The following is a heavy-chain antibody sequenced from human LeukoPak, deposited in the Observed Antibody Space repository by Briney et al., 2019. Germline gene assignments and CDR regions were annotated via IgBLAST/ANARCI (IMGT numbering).Heavy chain of an antibody. J-gene: IGHJ6*02. V-gene: IGHV1-24*01. CDR2: FDPEDGET. CDR1: GFTFTSSA. CDR3: TTCLNGAGQPVAIYYYGMDV. D-gene: IGHD2-2*01. Sequence: ASVKVSCKASGFTFTSSAMQWVRQAPGGALEWMGGFDPEDGETVYAPKFQGRVTMTEDTSADTAYMELSSLRSEDTAVYYCTTCLNGAGQPVAIYYYGMDVWGQGTTVTVSS.